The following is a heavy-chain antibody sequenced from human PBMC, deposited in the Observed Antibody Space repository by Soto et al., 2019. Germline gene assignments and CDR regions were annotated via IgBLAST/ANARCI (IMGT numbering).Heavy chain of an antibody. CDR2: INPNGGAT. Sequence: QVQLVQSGSEVKMPGASVKVSCKASGYIFAGYYMAWVRQAPGQGLEWMGWINPNGGATDYPPQFQDRVTMTREMSITTAYMELTRLTSDDTAVYYCARVGYYDYVCGRYGLAHWGQGTLITVSS. J-gene: IGHJ4*02. V-gene: IGHV1-2*02. CDR3: ARVGYYDYVCGRYGLAH. D-gene: IGHD3-16*02. CDR1: GYIFAGYY.